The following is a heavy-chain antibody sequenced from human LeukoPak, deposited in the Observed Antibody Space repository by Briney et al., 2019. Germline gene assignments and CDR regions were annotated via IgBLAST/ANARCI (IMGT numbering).Heavy chain of an antibody. J-gene: IGHJ4*02. CDR3: ARGRRNYYALDY. CDR1: GGSISSGSYY. V-gene: IGHV4-61*02. CDR2: IYTSGST. D-gene: IGHD3-10*01. Sequence: SETLSLTCTVSGGSISSGSYYWSWIRQPAGKGLEWIGRIYTSGSTNYNPSLKSRVTISVDTSKNQFSLKLSSVTAADTAVYYCARGRRNYYALDYWGQGTLVTVSS.